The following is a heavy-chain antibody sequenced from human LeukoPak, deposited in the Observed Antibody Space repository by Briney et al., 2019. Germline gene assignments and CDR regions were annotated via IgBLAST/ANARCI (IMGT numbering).Heavy chain of an antibody. J-gene: IGHJ3*02. CDR1: GGSISSSSYY. V-gene: IGHV4-39*01. CDR2: IYYSGGT. CDR3: ARAFTHYDILTGYTKPHAFDI. D-gene: IGHD3-9*01. Sequence: PSETLSLTCTVSGGSISSSSYYWGWIRQPPGKGLEWIGSIYYSGGTYYNPSLKSRVTISVDTSKNQFSLKLSSVTAADTAVYYCARAFTHYDILTGYTKPHAFDIWGQGTMVTVSS.